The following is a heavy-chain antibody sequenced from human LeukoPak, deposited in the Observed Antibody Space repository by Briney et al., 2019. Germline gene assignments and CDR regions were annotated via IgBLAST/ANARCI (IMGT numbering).Heavy chain of an antibody. Sequence: ASVKVSCKASGYTFTSYDINWVRQATGQGLEWMGWMNPNSGNTGYAQKFQGRVTITRNTSISTAYMELSSLRSEDTAVYYCARGKRYCSSTSCYFLDYWGQGTLVTVSS. CDR1: GYTFTSYD. J-gene: IGHJ4*02. CDR2: MNPNSGNT. CDR3: ARGKRYCSSTSCYFLDY. D-gene: IGHD2-2*01. V-gene: IGHV1-8*03.